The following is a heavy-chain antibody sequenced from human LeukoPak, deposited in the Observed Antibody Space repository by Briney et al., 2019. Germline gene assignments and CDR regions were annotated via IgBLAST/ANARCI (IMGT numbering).Heavy chain of an antibody. CDR2: INTNTGNP. D-gene: IGHD3-10*01. CDR3: ARGGSGSRRLGSDY. V-gene: IGHV7-4-1*02. J-gene: IGHJ4*02. Sequence: ASVKVSCKASGYTFTTYAINWVRHAPGQGLEWMGWINTNTGNPTYAQGFTGRFVFSLDTSVSTAYLQISSLKAEDTAVYYCARGGSGSRRLGSDYWGQGTLVTVSS. CDR1: GYTFTTYA.